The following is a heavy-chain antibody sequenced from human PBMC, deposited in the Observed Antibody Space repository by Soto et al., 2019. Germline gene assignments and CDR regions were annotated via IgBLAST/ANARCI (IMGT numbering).Heavy chain of an antibody. J-gene: IGHJ3*02. CDR3: AKPSDGCSGGSCYPPFAFDI. V-gene: IGHV1-8*02. D-gene: IGHD2-15*01. CDR1: GGTFSSYA. Sequence: VKVSCKASGGTFSSYAISWVRQAPGQGLEWFVWIIPISGNTGYAQKFQGRVTMTRNTSLSTAYMELSSLRSEDTAVYYCAKPSDGCSGGSCYPPFAFDIWGQGTMVTVSS. CDR2: IIPISGNT.